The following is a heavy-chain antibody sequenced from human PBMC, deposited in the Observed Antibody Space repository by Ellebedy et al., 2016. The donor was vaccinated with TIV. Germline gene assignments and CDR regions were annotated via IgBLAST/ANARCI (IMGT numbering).Heavy chain of an antibody. CDR2: IAVYNGHT. V-gene: IGHV1-18*01. Sequence: ASVKVSXXVSGYTFTRYGMSWVRQAPGQGLEWMGCIAVYNGHTKYAQKFQDRVVMTTETATSTVYMELRSLRSDDTAVYYCARSRLGGGHWYFDFWGRGNLVTVSS. J-gene: IGHJ2*01. CDR1: GYTFTRYG. CDR3: ARSRLGGGHWYFDF. D-gene: IGHD3-10*01.